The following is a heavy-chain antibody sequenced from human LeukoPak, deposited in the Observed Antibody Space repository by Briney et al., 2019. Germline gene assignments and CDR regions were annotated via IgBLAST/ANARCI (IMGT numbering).Heavy chain of an antibody. D-gene: IGHD4-17*01. J-gene: IGHJ5*02. V-gene: IGHV4-61*01. CDR2: IYYSGST. CDR1: GGSISSSSYY. Sequence: SETLSLTCTVSGGSISSSSYYWSWIRQPPGKGLEWIGYIYYSGSTNYNPSLKSRVTISVDTSKNQFSLKLSSVTAADTAVYYCAREPGEILGYGDYAWEQSWFDPWGQGTLVTVSS. CDR3: AREPGEILGYGDYAWEQSWFDP.